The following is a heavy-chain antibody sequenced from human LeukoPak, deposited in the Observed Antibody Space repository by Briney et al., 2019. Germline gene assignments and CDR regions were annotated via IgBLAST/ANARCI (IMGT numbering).Heavy chain of an antibody. CDR1: GYSFTTYW. CDR3: VRREYCSTISCSACFDY. V-gene: IGHV5-51*01. D-gene: IGHD2-2*01. Sequence: GESLKISCKASGYSFTTYWIGWVRQMPGKGLEWMGIIYPGDSDTRYSPSFQGQVTVSVDKSITTAYLQWSSLKASDTAMYYCVRREYCSTISCSACFDYWGQGTLVTVSS. J-gene: IGHJ4*02. CDR2: IYPGDSDT.